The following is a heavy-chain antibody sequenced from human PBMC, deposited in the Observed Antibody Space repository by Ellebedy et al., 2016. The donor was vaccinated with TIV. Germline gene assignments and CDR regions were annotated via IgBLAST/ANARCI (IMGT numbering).Heavy chain of an antibody. CDR1: GYTFTGYY. D-gene: IGHD2-21*02. CDR3: ARDAGVGIVVVTAMFDY. J-gene: IGHJ4*02. CDR2: INPSGGIT. Sequence: AASVKVSCKASGYTFTGYYMHWVRQAPGQGLEWMGMINPSGGITRHSQKFQGRVTMTRDTSTSTVYMELSSLRSEDTAVYYCARDAGVGIVVVTAMFDYWGQGTLVTVSS. V-gene: IGHV1-46*01.